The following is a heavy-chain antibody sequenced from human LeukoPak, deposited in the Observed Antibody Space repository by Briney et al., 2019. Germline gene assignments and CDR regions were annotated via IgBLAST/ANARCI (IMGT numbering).Heavy chain of an antibody. CDR3: ASAAYYDFWSGYHNWFDP. V-gene: IGHV4-39*01. J-gene: IGHJ5*02. CDR2: IYYSGST. Sequence: PSETLSLTCTVSGGSISSSSYYWGWIRQPPGKGLAWIGSIYYSGSTYYNPSLKSRVTISVDTSKNQFSLKLSSVTAADTAVYYCASAAYYDFWSGYHNWFDPWGQGTLVTVSS. CDR1: GGSISSSSYY. D-gene: IGHD3-3*01.